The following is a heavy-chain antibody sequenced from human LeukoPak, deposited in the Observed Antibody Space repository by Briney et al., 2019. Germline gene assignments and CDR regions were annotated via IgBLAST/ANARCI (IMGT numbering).Heavy chain of an antibody. J-gene: IGHJ4*02. V-gene: IGHV1-46*01. CDR1: GYTFTSYY. Sequence: ASVKVSCKASGYTFTSYYMHWVRQAPGQGLEWMGIINPSGGSTSYAQKFQGRVTMTRDTSTSTVYMELSSLRSEDTAVYYCARGGYDILTGYYNPSYFDYWGQGTLVTVSS. D-gene: IGHD3-9*01. CDR2: INPSGGST. CDR3: ARGGYDILTGYYNPSYFDY.